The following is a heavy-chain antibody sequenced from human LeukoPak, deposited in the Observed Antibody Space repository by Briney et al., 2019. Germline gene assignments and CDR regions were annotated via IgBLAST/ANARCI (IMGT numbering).Heavy chain of an antibody. Sequence: GXXLRLSCAASGFTFSNYTMHWVRQAPGKGLEYVSTITTNGGSTYYANSVKGRFTISRDISKNTLFLQMDSLRAEDMAVYYCARAHSSSWYDPSDYWGQGTLVTVSS. CDR1: GFTFSNYT. CDR2: ITTNGGST. D-gene: IGHD6-13*01. CDR3: ARAHSSSWYDPSDY. J-gene: IGHJ4*02. V-gene: IGHV3-64*01.